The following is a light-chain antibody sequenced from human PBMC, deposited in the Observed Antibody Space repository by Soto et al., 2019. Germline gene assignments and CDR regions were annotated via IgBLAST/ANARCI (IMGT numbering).Light chain of an antibody. V-gene: IGKV3-20*01. J-gene: IGKJ1*01. Sequence: EIVFTHSPGTLSLSPGERATLSCRASQSVSSSYLAWYQQRPGQAPRLLIYGASSRATGIPDRFSGSGSGTDFTLSIIRLEPEDFAVYFCQQYGGSPTFGQGTRVEI. CDR1: QSVSSSY. CDR3: QQYGGSPT. CDR2: GAS.